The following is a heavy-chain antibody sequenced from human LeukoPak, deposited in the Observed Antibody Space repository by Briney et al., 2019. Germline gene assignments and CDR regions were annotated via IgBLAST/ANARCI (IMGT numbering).Heavy chain of an antibody. Sequence: SGGSLRLSCAASGLTFSSYAMSWVRQAPGKGLEWVSAISGSGGSTYYADSVKGRFTISRDNSKNTLYLQMNSLRAEDTAVYYCAKDPKDIVVVVAAISNFDYWGQGTLVTVSS. J-gene: IGHJ4*02. CDR2: ISGSGGST. CDR1: GLTFSSYA. D-gene: IGHD2-15*01. V-gene: IGHV3-23*01. CDR3: AKDPKDIVVVVAAISNFDY.